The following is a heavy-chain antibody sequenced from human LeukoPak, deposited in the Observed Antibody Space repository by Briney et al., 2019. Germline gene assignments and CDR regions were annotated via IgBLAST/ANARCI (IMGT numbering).Heavy chain of an antibody. J-gene: IGHJ4*02. CDR3: ARLSKGRYFDYIFDY. V-gene: IGHV4-39*01. Sequence: SETLSLTCAVSGASVSDSSYYWGWIRQPPGKGLEWVGNIYYSGSTYCNPSPDSRVTMSVDTSKNQFSLKMSSVTAADTAVYYCARLSKGRYFDYIFDYWGQGTLVTVSS. CDR2: IYYSGST. CDR1: GASVSDSSYY. D-gene: IGHD3-9*01.